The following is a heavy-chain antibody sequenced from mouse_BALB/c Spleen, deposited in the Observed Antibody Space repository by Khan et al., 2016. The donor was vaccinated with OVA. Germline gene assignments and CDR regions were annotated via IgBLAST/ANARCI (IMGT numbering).Heavy chain of an antibody. J-gene: IGHJ3*01. V-gene: IGHV1-4*01. Sequence: VQLQESGAELARPGASVKMSCKASGYTFTSYTIHWIKLRPGQGLEWIGYINPSNGYTNYNQKFKDKATLTADKSSTTAYMQLSSLTSDDSAVYICVRDRAYYRNDGWFAYWGQGTLVTVSA. CDR2: INPSNGYT. CDR3: VRDRAYYRNDGWFAY. D-gene: IGHD2-14*01. CDR1: GYTFTSYT.